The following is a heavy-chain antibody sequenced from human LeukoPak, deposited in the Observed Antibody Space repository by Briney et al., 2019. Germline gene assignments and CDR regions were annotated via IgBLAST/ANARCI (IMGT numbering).Heavy chain of an antibody. CDR1: GASINTFY. Sequence: PSETLSLTCNVSGASINTFYWTWIRQPAGKGLEWLGRVYTTETTNYNPSLKSRVTISVDTSKNQFSLKLSSVTAADTAVYYCARLRLGYCSGGSCYPGAFDIWGQGTMVTVSS. CDR3: ARLRLGYCSGGSCYPGAFDI. D-gene: IGHD2-15*01. CDR2: VYTTETT. J-gene: IGHJ3*02. V-gene: IGHV4-4*07.